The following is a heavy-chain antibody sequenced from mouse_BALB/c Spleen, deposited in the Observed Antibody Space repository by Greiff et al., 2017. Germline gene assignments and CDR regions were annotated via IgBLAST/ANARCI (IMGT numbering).Heavy chain of an antibody. CDR2: IDPYNGGT. J-gene: IGHJ3*01. V-gene: IGHV1S135*01. CDR1: GYAFTSYN. Sequence: VQLKESGPELVKPGASVKVSCTASGYAFTSYNMYWVKQSHGKSLEWIGYIDPYNGGTSYNQKFKGKATLTVDKSSSTAYMHLNSLTSEDSAVYYCARSRTTATWFAYWGQGTLVTVSA. D-gene: IGHD1-2*01. CDR3: ARSRTTATWFAY.